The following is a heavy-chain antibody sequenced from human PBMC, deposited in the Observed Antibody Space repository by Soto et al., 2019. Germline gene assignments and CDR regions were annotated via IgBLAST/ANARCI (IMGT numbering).Heavy chain of an antibody. CDR3: TRYRWFDA. CDR1: VFTLSNYE. D-gene: IGHD3-16*02. CDR2: ISSRGTVK. J-gene: IGHJ5*02. Sequence: SLRLSCSASVFTLSNYEMNWVRQAPGKGLEWISYISSRGTVKYTADSVKGRFTISRDNAKNSLYLQMNSLRAEDTAIYYCTRYRWFDAWGQGTLVTVSS. V-gene: IGHV3-48*03.